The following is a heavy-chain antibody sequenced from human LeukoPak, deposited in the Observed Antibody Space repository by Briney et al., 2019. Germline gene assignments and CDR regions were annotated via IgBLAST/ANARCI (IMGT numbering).Heavy chain of an antibody. D-gene: IGHD3-10*01. CDR3: TKETIWLPFDY. J-gene: IGHJ4*02. Sequence: GGSVTLSFAASGFIFSNYAIHWARQAPGKGLAGSSSISGSGGSTCYADSVKGRFTISRDNHNNTLYLQMNSLRAEDTAVYYCTKETIWLPFDYWGQGTLVTVSS. CDR1: GFIFSNYA. CDR2: ISGSGGST. V-gene: IGHV3-23*01.